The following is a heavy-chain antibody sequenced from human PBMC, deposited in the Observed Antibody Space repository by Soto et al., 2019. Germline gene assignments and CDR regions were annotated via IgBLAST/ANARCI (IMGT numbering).Heavy chain of an antibody. D-gene: IGHD4-17*01. V-gene: IGHV3-53*01. CDR2: IYSGGST. J-gene: IGHJ5*02. CDR3: ARFYGDYGAWFDP. Sequence: EVQLVESGGGLIQPGGSLRLSCAASGFTVGSNYMSWVRQAPGKGLEWVSVIYSGGSTYYADSVKGRFTTSRDNSKTTLNLQMNSLRAEDTAVYYCARFYGDYGAWFDPWGQGTLVTVSS. CDR1: GFTVGSNY.